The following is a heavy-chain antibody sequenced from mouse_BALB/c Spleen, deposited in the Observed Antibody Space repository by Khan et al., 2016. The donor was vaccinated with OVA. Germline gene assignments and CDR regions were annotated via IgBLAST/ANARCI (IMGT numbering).Heavy chain of an antibody. CDR1: GYSITSGYA. V-gene: IGHV3-2*02. CDR2: ISYSGGT. CDR3: ARGNYYGYYFDY. Sequence: EVQLQESGPGLVKPSQSLSLTCTVTGYSITSGYAWNWIRQFPGNKLEWMGYISYSGGTCYNPSLKSRISLTRDTSKNQFFLQLNSVTTEDTATYYCARGNYYGYYFDYWGQGTPLTVSS. D-gene: IGHD1-1*01. J-gene: IGHJ2*01.